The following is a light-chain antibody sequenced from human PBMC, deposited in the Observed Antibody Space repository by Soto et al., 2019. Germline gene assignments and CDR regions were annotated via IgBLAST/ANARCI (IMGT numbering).Light chain of an antibody. Sequence: EIVLTQSPGTLSLSPGERATLSCRASQSVSSSYLAWYQQKPGQAPRLLIYGASSRATGIPDRFSGSGSGTDFTLTISRLEPEDFAVYYCQQYGSPPQTFGQGTKVHIK. V-gene: IGKV3-20*01. J-gene: IGKJ1*01. CDR3: QQYGSPPQT. CDR2: GAS. CDR1: QSVSSSY.